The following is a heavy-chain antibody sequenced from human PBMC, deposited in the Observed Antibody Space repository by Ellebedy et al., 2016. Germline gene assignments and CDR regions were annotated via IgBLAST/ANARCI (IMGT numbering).Heavy chain of an antibody. Sequence: SETLSLTXTVPGASISSNTYYWGWIRQPPGKGLQWIGSMFYSGSTYYNPSLKSRVTIAGDTSKKQFSLKVRSVTAADTAVYYCARLRVVAPGFYYYAMDVWGQGTTVTVSS. CDR1: GASISSNTYY. CDR3: ARLRVVAPGFYYYAMDV. D-gene: IGHD2-15*01. J-gene: IGHJ6*02. CDR2: MFYSGST. V-gene: IGHV4-39*07.